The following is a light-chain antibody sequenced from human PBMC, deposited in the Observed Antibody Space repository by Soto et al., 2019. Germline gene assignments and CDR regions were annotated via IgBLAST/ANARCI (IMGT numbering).Light chain of an antibody. V-gene: IGLV2-14*01. Sequence: QSVLTQPASVSGSPGQSITISCTGTSSDVGGYNYVSWYQQHPGKAPKLMIYDVSNRPSGVSNRFSGSKSGNTGSLTISGLQAEDEAAYYCSSYTSSSTLVVFGGGTKLTVL. J-gene: IGLJ2*01. CDR1: SSDVGGYNY. CDR2: DVS. CDR3: SSYTSSSTLVV.